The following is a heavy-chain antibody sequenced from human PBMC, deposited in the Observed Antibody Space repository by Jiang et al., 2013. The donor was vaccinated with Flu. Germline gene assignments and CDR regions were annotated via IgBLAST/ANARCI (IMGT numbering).Heavy chain of an antibody. CDR2: TYYRSKWYN. V-gene: IGHV6-1*01. Sequence: LEWLGRTYYRSKWYNEYAESVKSRITVNPDTSKNQFSLHLNSVTPEDTAIYYCARDTPLSLSCFDCWGQGTPVTVSS. J-gene: IGHJ4*02. D-gene: IGHD2-15*01. CDR3: ARDTPLSLSCFDC.